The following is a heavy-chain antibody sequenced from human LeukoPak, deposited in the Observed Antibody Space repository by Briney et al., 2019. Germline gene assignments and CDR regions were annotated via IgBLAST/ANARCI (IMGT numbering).Heavy chain of an antibody. J-gene: IGHJ4*02. CDR3: ARGLYIAAAGYFDY. Sequence: ASVKVSCKASGYTFTGYYMHWVRQAPGQGLEWMGRIIPNSGGTNYAQKFQSRVTMTRETSISTAYMELSRLRSDDTAVYYCARGLYIAAAGYFDYWGQGTLVTVSS. D-gene: IGHD6-13*01. CDR1: GYTFTGYY. V-gene: IGHV1-2*06. CDR2: IIPNSGGT.